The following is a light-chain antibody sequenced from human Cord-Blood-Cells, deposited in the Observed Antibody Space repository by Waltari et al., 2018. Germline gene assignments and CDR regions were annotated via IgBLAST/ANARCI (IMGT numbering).Light chain of an antibody. CDR1: QSVSSSY. J-gene: IGKJ1*01. V-gene: IGKV3-20*01. CDR2: GAS. Sequence: EIVLTQSSGTLSLSPGERATLSCRASQSVSSSYLAWYQQKPGQAPRLLIYGASSRATGIPDRFSGSGSVTDFTLTISRLEPEDFAVYYCQQYGSSPETFGQGTKVEIK. CDR3: QQYGSSPET.